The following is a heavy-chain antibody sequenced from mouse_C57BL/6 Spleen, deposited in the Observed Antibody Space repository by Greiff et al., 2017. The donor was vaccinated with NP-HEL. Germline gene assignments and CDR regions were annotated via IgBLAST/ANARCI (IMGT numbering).Heavy chain of an antibody. CDR2: IYPGDGDT. V-gene: IGHV1-82*01. J-gene: IGHJ4*01. D-gene: IGHD2-3*01. CDR1: GYAFSSSW. Sequence: VKLQQSGPELVKPGASVKISCKASGYAFSSSWMNWVKQRPGKGLEWIGRIYPGDGDTNYNGKFKGKATLTADKSSSTAYMQLSSLTSEDSAVYYCARSSGYYSYYYAMDYWGQGTSVTVSS. CDR3: ARSSGYYSYYYAMDY.